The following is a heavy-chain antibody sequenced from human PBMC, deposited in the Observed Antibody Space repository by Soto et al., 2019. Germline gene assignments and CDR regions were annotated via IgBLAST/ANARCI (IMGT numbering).Heavy chain of an antibody. Sequence: ASVKVSCKASGYTFTSYGISWVRQAPGQGLEWMGWISAYNGNTNYAQKLQGRVTMTTDTSTSTAYMELRSLRSDDTAVYYCARTPPYSSSWYGVNWFGPWGQGTRVTVSS. V-gene: IGHV1-18*01. CDR3: ARTPPYSSSWYGVNWFGP. J-gene: IGHJ5*02. D-gene: IGHD6-13*01. CDR1: GYTFTSYG. CDR2: ISAYNGNT.